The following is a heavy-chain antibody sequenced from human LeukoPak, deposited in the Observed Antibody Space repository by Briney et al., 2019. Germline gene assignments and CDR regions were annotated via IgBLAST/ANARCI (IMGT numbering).Heavy chain of an antibody. CDR3: AKHMLQQYSSHPFDP. CDR2: IIPIFDTA. CDR1: GGTFSSYA. V-gene: IGHV1-69*05. D-gene: IGHD6-19*01. Sequence: SVKVSCKASGGTFSSYAISWVRQAPGQGLEWMGGIIPIFDTANYAQKFQGRVTITTDESTSTAYMELSSLRSEDTAVYYCAKHMLQQYSSHPFDPWGQGTLVTVSS. J-gene: IGHJ5*02.